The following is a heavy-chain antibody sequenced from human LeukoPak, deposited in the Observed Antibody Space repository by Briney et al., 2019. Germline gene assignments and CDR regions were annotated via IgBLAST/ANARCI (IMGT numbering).Heavy chain of an antibody. V-gene: IGHV3-48*03. CDR1: GFTFSSYE. CDR3: ARVHSGYDFFDY. D-gene: IGHD5-12*01. J-gene: IGHJ4*02. CDR2: ISSSGSTI. Sequence: QSGGSLRLSCAASGFTFSSYEMNWVRQAPGKGLEWVSYISSSGSTIYYADSVKGRFTISRDNAKNSLYLQMNSLRAEDMAVYYCARVHSGYDFFDYWGQGTLVTVSS.